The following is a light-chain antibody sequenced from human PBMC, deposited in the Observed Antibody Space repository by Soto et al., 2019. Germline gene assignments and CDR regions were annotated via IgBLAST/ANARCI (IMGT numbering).Light chain of an antibody. Sequence: IVLTQSPVTLSLSPGERATLSCRASQSVRTYLAWYQVKPGQAPRLLIYGASSRATGIPDRFSGSGSGTDFTLTISRLEPEDFAVYYCQQYGSSPLISFGQGTRLEIK. CDR3: QQYGSSPLIS. CDR2: GAS. J-gene: IGKJ5*01. V-gene: IGKV3-20*01. CDR1: QSVRTY.